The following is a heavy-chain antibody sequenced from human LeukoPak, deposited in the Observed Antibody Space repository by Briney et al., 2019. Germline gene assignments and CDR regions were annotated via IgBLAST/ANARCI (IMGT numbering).Heavy chain of an antibody. CDR1: GGSISSYY. J-gene: IGHJ4*02. Sequence: SEILSLTCTVSGGSISSYYWSWIRQPPGKGLEWIGYIYYSGSTNYNPSLNSRVTISVDTSKNQFSLKLSSVTAADTAVYYCANYGGNSMAYWGQGTLVTVSS. CDR3: ANYGGNSMAY. V-gene: IGHV4-59*01. D-gene: IGHD4-23*01. CDR2: IYYSGST.